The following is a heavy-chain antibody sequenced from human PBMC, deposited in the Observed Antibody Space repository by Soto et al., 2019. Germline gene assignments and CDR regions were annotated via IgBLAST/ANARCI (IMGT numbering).Heavy chain of an antibody. Sequence: ASETLSLTCTVSGGSISSYYWSWIRQPPVKVLEWIGYIYYSGSTNYNPSLKSRVTISVDTSKNQFSLKLSSVTAADTAVYYCARNAHYDYVWGSYPVYFFDYWGQGTLVTVSS. J-gene: IGHJ4*02. CDR2: IYYSGST. CDR1: GGSISSYY. CDR3: ARNAHYDYVWGSYPVYFFDY. V-gene: IGHV4-59*01. D-gene: IGHD3-16*01.